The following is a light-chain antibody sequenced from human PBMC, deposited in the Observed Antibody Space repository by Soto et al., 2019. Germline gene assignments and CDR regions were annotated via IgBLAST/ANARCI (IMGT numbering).Light chain of an antibody. J-gene: IGKJ5*01. CDR2: DST. CDR3: HQRNQ. V-gene: IGKV3-11*01. CDR1: QSISNH. Sequence: EIVMTQSPATLAVSPGESATLSCRASQSISNHLTWYQQKPGQPPRLLIYDSTNRAAGIPARFSGSRSGTDFTLTISSVEPEDFAMYYCHQRNQFGQGTRLEIK.